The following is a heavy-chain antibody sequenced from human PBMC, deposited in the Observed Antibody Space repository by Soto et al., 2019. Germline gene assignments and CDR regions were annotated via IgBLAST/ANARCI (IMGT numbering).Heavy chain of an antibody. Sequence: EVQVLESGGDLAQPGGSLRLSCAASGFSFSSYAMSWVRQSPGKGLEWVSSISRSGNSTYSADSVMGRFTISRDNSKNTLYLQRYSLRAEDTAVYYCAKDAKILDWLPTSYYYAFWGRGALVTVSS. CDR2: ISRSGNST. D-gene: IGHD3-9*01. CDR1: GFSFSSYA. V-gene: IGHV3-23*01. CDR3: AKDAKILDWLPTSYYYAF. J-gene: IGHJ4*02.